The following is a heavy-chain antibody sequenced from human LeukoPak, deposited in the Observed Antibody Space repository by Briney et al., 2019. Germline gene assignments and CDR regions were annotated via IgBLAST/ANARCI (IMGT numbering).Heavy chain of an antibody. D-gene: IGHD1-26*01. CDR2: ITSSSSYI. CDR3: AKSIVNSGTYIPFDY. J-gene: IGHJ4*02. Sequence: GGSLRLSCAASGFTFSSYNMNWVRQAPGKGPEWVSSITSSSSYIYYADSVKGRFTISRDKSKNSLYLQMNSLRVEDTAIYYCAKSIVNSGTYIPFDYWGQGTLVTVSS. CDR1: GFTFSSYN. V-gene: IGHV3-21*04.